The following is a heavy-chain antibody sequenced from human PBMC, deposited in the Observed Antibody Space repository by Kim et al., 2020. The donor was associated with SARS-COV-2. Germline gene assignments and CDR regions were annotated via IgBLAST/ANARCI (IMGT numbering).Heavy chain of an antibody. CDR1: GFTFSSYS. CDR2: ISSSSSYI. Sequence: GGSLRLSCAASGFTFSSYSMNWVRQAPGKGLEWDSSISSSSSYIYYADSVRGRFTISRDNAKNPLYLQMNSLRAEDTAVYYCARDIYCGGDCYPGYYFDYWGQGTLGTVSS. V-gene: IGHV3-21*01. J-gene: IGHJ4*02. CDR3: ARDIYCGGDCYPGYYFDY. D-gene: IGHD2-21*02.